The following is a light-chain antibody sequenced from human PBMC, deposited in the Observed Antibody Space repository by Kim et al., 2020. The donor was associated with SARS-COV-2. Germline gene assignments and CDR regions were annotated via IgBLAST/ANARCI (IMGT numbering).Light chain of an antibody. CDR2: GNS. J-gene: IGLJ3*02. Sequence: GQWVSIPCTGSSSNIGAGYDVHWYQQLPGTAPKLLISGNSNRPSGVPDRFSGSKSGTSASLAITGLQPEDEADYYCQSYDSSLSGVFGGGTQLTVL. CDR1: SSNIGAGYD. V-gene: IGLV1-40*01. CDR3: QSYDSSLSGV.